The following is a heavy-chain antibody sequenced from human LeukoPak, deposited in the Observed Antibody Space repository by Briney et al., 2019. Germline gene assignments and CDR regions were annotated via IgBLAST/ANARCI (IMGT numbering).Heavy chain of an antibody. J-gene: IGHJ5*02. CDR3: AKEQSSLAAAGRGWFDP. CDR2: ISGSGGST. D-gene: IGHD6-13*01. Sequence: PGGSLRLSCAASGFTFSSYEMNWVRQAPGKGLEWVSAISGSGGSTYYADSVKGRLTISRDNSKNTLYLQMNSLRAEDTAVYCCAKEQSSLAAAGRGWFDPWGQGTLVTVSS. V-gene: IGHV3-23*01. CDR1: GFTFSSYE.